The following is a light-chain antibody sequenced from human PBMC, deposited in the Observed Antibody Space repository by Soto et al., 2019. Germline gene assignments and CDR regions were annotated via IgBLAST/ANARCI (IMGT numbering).Light chain of an antibody. CDR2: GAS. CDR3: QQYGNSPWT. V-gene: IGKV3-20*01. J-gene: IGKJ1*01. Sequence: VLTQSPATLSLSPGETASLSCRASQRVSSSYIAWYQQTPGQAPRLPISGASSRATGIPDTFSGGGSGTDFTLTNRRLEPEDFAVYYCQQYGNSPWTFGQGTKV. CDR1: QRVSSSY.